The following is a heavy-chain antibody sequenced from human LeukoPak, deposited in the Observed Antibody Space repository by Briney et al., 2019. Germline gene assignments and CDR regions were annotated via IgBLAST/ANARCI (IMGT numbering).Heavy chain of an antibody. CDR1: GFTFNSYS. CDR3: AKGSNIVVVPAAMQDYYYYMDV. J-gene: IGHJ6*03. CDR2: ISSSSSYI. D-gene: IGHD2-2*01. Sequence: GGSLRLSCAASGFTFNSYSMNWVRQAPGKGLEWVSSISSSSSYIYYADSVKGRFTISRDNAKNSLYLQMNSLRAEDTAVYYCAKGSNIVVVPAAMQDYYYYMDVWGKGTTVTVSS. V-gene: IGHV3-21*01.